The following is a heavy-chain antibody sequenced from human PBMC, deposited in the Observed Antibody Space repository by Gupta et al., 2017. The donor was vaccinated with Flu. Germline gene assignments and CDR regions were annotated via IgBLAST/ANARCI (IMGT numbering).Heavy chain of an antibody. CDR2: ISGSGGST. V-gene: IGHV3-23*01. CDR1: GFPFSSYA. Sequence: EVQLLECGGGWVQPGGSLRLSCAASGFPFSSYAMSWVRQAPGKGLEWVSGISGSGGSTYYADAVKGRFTISRDNSKNTMYLQMNRMRAEDTAVYYCAKYSGSSSYYFDYWGQGTLVTVAS. J-gene: IGHJ4*02. CDR3: AKYSGSSSYYFDY. D-gene: IGHD1-26*01.